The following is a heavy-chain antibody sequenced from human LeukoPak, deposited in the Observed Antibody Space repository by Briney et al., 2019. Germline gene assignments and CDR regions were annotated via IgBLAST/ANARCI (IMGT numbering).Heavy chain of an antibody. CDR2: IYPGDSDT. J-gene: IGHJ6*03. V-gene: IGHV5-51*01. Sequence: NAGESLKISCKGSGYSFTSYWIGWVRQMPGKGLEWMGIIYPGDSDTRYSPSFQGQVTISADKSISTAYLQWSSLKASNTAMYYCARHAWFGELYGHMGVWGKGTTVTISS. CDR1: GYSFTSYW. CDR3: ARHAWFGELYGHMGV. D-gene: IGHD3-10*01.